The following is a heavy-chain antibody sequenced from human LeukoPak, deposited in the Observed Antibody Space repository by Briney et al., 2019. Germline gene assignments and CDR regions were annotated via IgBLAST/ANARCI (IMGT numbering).Heavy chain of an antibody. CDR2: ISGSGGST. V-gene: IGHV3-23*01. CDR1: GFTFSSDA. J-gene: IGHJ4*02. D-gene: IGHD3-22*01. Sequence: PGGSLRLSCAASGFTFSSDAMSWVRQAPGKGLEWVSAISGSGGSTYYADSVKGRFTISRDNSKNTLYLQMNSLRAEDTAVYYCAKDQWDYDSSGHRLDYWGQGTLVTVSS. CDR3: AKDQWDYDSSGHRLDY.